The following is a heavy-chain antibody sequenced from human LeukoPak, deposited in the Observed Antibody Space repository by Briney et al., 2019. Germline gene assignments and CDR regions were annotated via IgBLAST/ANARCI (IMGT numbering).Heavy chain of an antibody. D-gene: IGHD3-22*01. CDR1: GGSFSGYY. Sequence: PSETLSLTCAVYGGSFSGYYWSWIRQPPGKGLEWIGEINHSGSTNYNPSLKSRVTISVDTSKNQFSLKLSSVTAADTAVYYCARSDRYYYDSSWGDYFDYWGQGTLVTVSS. J-gene: IGHJ4*02. V-gene: IGHV4-34*01. CDR2: INHSGST. CDR3: ARSDRYYYDSSWGDYFDY.